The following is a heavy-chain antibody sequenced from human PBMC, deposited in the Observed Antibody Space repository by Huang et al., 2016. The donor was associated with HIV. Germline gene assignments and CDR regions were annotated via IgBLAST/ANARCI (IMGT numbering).Heavy chain of an antibody. J-gene: IGHJ4*02. Sequence: QVQLVQSGAEVKKPGASVKVSCKASGFNFNNYDFNWVRQASGQGLEWMGWMNRKSGNTGYAQKFQGRGTITRNTSITTAYMGLKSLGSEDTAVYYCARARGFLYDSTGYYSRYYFDSWGQGTLVTISS. D-gene: IGHD3-22*01. CDR3: ARARGFLYDSTGYYSRYYFDS. V-gene: IGHV1-8*03. CDR2: MNRKSGNT. CDR1: GFNFNNYD.